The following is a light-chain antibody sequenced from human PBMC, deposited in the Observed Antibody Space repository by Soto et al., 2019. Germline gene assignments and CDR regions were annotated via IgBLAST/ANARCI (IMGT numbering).Light chain of an antibody. CDR3: QQYDTYYT. CDR1: QSVSSN. Sequence: EIVMTQSPATLPVSPGERATLSCRASQSVSSNLAWYQQKPGQAPRFLIYGASTRATGTPARFSGSGSGTEFTLTISSLQSEDFAVYYCQQYDTYYTFGQGTKVDIK. J-gene: IGKJ2*01. V-gene: IGKV3-15*01. CDR2: GAS.